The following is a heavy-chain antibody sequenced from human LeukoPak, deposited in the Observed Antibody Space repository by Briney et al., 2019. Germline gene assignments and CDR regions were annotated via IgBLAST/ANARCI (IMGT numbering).Heavy chain of an antibody. J-gene: IGHJ4*02. CDR1: GGSINSGDYY. D-gene: IGHD1-26*01. CDR2: IYYSGST. Sequence: SETLSLTCTVSGGSINSGDYYWSWIRQPPGKGLEWIGYIYYSGSTYYNPSLKSRVTMSVDTSKNQFSLKLSSVTAADTAVYYCARDSGSYCFNWGQGTLVTVSS. CDR3: ARDSGSYCFN. V-gene: IGHV4-30-4*08.